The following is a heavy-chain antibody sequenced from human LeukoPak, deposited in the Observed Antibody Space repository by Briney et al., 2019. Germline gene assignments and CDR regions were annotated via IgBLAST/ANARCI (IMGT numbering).Heavy chain of an antibody. Sequence: PGGSLRLSCAASGFTFSSYWMSWVRQAPGKGLEWVSSISSSSSYIYYADSVKGRFTISRDNAKNSLYLQMNSLRAEDTAVYYCARDETWIQLNWGQGTLVTVSS. J-gene: IGHJ4*02. D-gene: IGHD5-18*01. CDR2: ISSSSSYI. CDR3: ARDETWIQLN. CDR1: GFTFSSYW. V-gene: IGHV3-21*01.